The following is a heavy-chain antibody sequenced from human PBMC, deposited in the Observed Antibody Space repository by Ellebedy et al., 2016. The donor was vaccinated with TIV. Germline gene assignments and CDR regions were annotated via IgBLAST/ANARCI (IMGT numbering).Heavy chain of an antibody. J-gene: IGHJ4*02. Sequence: GGSLRLSXTVRGFTFSNYAMSWVRQTPGTGLQWVANIKQDGSETFHVDSVKGRFSISRDNAKNSLFLQMNSLRAEDTALYFCAKDGGWRGADYWGRGTQVTVSS. V-gene: IGHV3-7*03. CDR3: AKDGGWRGADY. D-gene: IGHD6-19*01. CDR2: IKQDGSET. CDR1: GFTFSNYA.